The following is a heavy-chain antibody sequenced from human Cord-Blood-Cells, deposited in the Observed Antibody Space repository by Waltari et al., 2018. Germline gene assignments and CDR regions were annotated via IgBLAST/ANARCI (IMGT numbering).Heavy chain of an antibody. J-gene: IGHJ2*01. Sequence: QVQLVQSGAEVKKPGASVKVSCKASGYTFTSYDINWVRQATGQGLEWMGWMNHNSGNTGYAQKYQGRGTITRNTSISTAYMELSSLRSEDTAVYYCARGVWDYWYFDLWGRGTLVTVSS. CDR3: ARGVWDYWYFDL. CDR2: MNHNSGNT. CDR1: GYTFTSYD. D-gene: IGHD1-26*01. V-gene: IGHV1-8*03.